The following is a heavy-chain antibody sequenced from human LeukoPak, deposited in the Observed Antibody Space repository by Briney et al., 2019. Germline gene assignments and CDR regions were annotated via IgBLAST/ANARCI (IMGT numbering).Heavy chain of an antibody. CDR2: INTNTGNT. Sequence: ASVKVSCKASGYRFTLYPMHWVRQAPGQGPEWMGWINTNTGNTTYAQGFTGRFVLSLDTSVSTTYLQISSLKAEDTAVYYCARDAWFGDWVYYYYMDVWGKGTTVTVSS. J-gene: IGHJ6*03. D-gene: IGHD3-10*01. CDR1: GYRFTLYP. CDR3: ARDAWFGDWVYYYYMDV. V-gene: IGHV7-4-1*02.